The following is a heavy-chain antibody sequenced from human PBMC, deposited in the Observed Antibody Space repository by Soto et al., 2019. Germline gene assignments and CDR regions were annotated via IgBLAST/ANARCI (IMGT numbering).Heavy chain of an antibody. CDR1: GYTFTSYW. D-gene: IGHD3-10*01. CDR3: ARPRGALSPAHAVDI. Sequence: PGESLKISCKASGYTFTSYWTGWVRQMSVKGLERMGIIYPGNSDTRYSPSFQGQVTISADKSITTAYLQWSSLKASDTAMYYCARPRGALSPAHAVDIWGQGTMVTVSS. CDR2: IYPGNSDT. J-gene: IGHJ3*02. V-gene: IGHV5-51*01.